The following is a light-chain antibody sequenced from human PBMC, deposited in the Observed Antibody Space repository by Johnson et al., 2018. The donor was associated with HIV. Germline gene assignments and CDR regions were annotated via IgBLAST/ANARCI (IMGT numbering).Light chain of an antibody. J-gene: IGLJ1*01. V-gene: IGLV1-51*01. CDR1: NSNIGNNY. CDR2: DNN. CDR3: GTWDNSLKAEV. Sequence: QSVLTQPPSVSAAPGQKVTISCSGSNSNIGNNYVSWYQQFPGTAPKLLIYDNNKRPSGIPARFSGSKSGTSATLGITGLQTGAEADYYCGTWDNSLKAEVFGTGTKVTVL.